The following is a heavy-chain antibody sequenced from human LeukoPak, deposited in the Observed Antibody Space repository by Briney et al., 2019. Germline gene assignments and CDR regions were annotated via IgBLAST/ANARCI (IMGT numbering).Heavy chain of an antibody. CDR3: AGGRVWLAFDS. CDR1: GGSITSTNF. D-gene: IGHD5-18*01. Sequence: SGTLSLTCGVSGGSITSTNFWSWVRQPPGGGLEWIGEISLAGRTRYNPSLKSRVNISIDESKNHLYLNLASVTAADTAVYYCAGGRVWLAFDSWGQGTLLTVSS. V-gene: IGHV4-4*02. J-gene: IGHJ4*02. CDR2: ISLAGRT.